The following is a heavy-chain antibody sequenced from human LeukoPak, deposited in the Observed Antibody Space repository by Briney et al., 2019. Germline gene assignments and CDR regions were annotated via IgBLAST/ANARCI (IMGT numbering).Heavy chain of an antibody. CDR1: GFALTSNA. V-gene: IGHV3-23*01. CDR3: ARCMVLRQGWCNWFDP. Sequence: PGGSLNPSCAASGFALTSNAMSWVRKAPGQGLEWFPSISISGVSTYYADSVKDRFTISRDNSENTLHLQMNSLRVEDTAIYFCARCMVLRQGWCNWFDPWGRGTLVTVSS. CDR2: ISISGVST. D-gene: IGHD2-8*01. J-gene: IGHJ5*02.